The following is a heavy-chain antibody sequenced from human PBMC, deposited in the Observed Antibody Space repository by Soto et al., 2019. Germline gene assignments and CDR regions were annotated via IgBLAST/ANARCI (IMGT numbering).Heavy chain of an antibody. Sequence: QVQLVQSGAEVKKPGSSVKVSCKASGGTFSSYAISWVRQAPGQGLEWMGGIIPIFGTANYAQKFQGRVTITANESTSTAYMELSSLRSEDTAVYYCASPPPHYDYYGMDVWGQGTTVTVSS. CDR3: ASPPPHYDYYGMDV. J-gene: IGHJ6*02. CDR2: IIPIFGTA. V-gene: IGHV1-69*12. CDR1: GGTFSSYA.